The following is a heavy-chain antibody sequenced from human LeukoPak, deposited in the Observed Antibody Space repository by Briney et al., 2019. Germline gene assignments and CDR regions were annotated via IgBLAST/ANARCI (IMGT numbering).Heavy chain of an antibody. CDR1: GFTFSDYY. V-gene: IGHV3-11*06. D-gene: IGHD3-10*01. J-gene: IGHJ4*02. CDR2: ISSSSSYT. Sequence: KAGGSLRLSCAASGFTFSDYYMSWIRQAPGKGLEWVSYISSSSSYTNYADSVKGRFTISRDNAKNSLYLQMNSLRAEDTAVYYCARDQSKYYYGSGRDWGQGTLVTVPS. CDR3: ARDQSKYYYGSGRD.